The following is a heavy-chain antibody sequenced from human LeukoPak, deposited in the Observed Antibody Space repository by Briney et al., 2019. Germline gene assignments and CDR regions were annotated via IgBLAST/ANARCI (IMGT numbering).Heavy chain of an antibody. Sequence: SVKVSCKASGGTFSSYAISWVRQAPGQGLEWMGGIIPIFGTANYAQKFQGRVTITADESTSTAYMELSSLRSEDTAVYYCARDLGRIAAAGFNWFDPWGQGTLVTVSS. CDR1: GGTFSSYA. CDR3: ARDLGRIAAAGFNWFDP. J-gene: IGHJ5*02. CDR2: IIPIFGTA. D-gene: IGHD6-13*01. V-gene: IGHV1-69*01.